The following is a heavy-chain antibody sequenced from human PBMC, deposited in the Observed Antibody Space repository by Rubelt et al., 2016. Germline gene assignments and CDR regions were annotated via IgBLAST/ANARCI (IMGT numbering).Heavy chain of an antibody. V-gene: IGHV4-31*01. CDR1: GGSISSSSYY. Sequence: QLQLQESGPGLVKPSETLSLTCTVSGGSISSSSYYWGWIRQPPGKGLEWIGYIYNSETTYYNPSLKILVTISADTSKNQFSLKLSSVTAADTAVYYCARHTPHFEYWGQGTLVTVSS. CDR3: ARHTPHFEY. D-gene: IGHD2-21*01. J-gene: IGHJ4*02. CDR2: IYNSETT.